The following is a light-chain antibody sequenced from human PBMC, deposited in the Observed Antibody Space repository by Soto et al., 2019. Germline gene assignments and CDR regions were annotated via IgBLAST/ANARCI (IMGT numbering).Light chain of an antibody. CDR2: YAS. CDR3: QQYASFSPA. CDR1: QSINNY. J-gene: IGKJ1*01. Sequence: DVQMTQSPSTLSSSVGDRVTITCRASQSINNYLAWYQLRPGKAPRLLIYYASTLDRGVPSRFSGSGSGTEFNLTISSLQPDDFATYYCQQYASFSPAFGQGTKVGI. V-gene: IGKV1-5*01.